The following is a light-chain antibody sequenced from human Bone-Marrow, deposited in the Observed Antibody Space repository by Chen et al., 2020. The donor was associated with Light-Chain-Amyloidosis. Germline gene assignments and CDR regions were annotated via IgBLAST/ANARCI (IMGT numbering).Light chain of an antibody. Sequence: EIVLTQSPGTLSLSPGEGANLSCRASQTISSNYLTWYQQKFGQAPRLLIYGSSSRDTGIPARFTGSGSGTDFTLTINRLEPEDFAVYYCQQYGTSPLTFGGGTKVEIK. V-gene: IGKV3-20*01. CDR1: QTISSNY. CDR3: QQYGTSPLT. J-gene: IGKJ4*01. CDR2: GSS.